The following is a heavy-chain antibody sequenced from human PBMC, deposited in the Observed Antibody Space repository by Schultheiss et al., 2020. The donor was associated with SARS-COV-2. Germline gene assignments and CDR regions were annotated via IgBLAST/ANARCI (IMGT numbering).Heavy chain of an antibody. Sequence: GGSLRLSCAASGFTFSSYAMSWVRQAPGKGLEWVAVIYSGGSTYYADSVKGRFTISRDNSKNTLYLQMNSLRAEDTAVYYCAKADIVVVPAAYFDYWGQGTLVTVSS. CDR3: AKADIVVVPAAYFDY. CDR2: IYSGGST. D-gene: IGHD2-2*01. V-gene: IGHV3-23*03. CDR1: GFTFSSYA. J-gene: IGHJ4*02.